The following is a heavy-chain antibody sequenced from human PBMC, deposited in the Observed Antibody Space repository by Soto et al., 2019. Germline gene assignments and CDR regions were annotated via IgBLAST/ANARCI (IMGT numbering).Heavy chain of an antibody. J-gene: IGHJ5*02. CDR3: AREMGACSDSSCYPGPYDS. D-gene: IGHD3-16*01. V-gene: IGHV3-48*02. Sequence: GGSLRLSCDSSGFTFTSYSMNWVRQAPGQGLEWVSYITSKSTTIKYADSVKGRFTVSRDNAKNSLYLQLNSLRDEDTAVYYCAREMGACSDSSCYPGPYDSWGQGTLVTVSS. CDR2: ITSKSTTI. CDR1: GFTFTSYS.